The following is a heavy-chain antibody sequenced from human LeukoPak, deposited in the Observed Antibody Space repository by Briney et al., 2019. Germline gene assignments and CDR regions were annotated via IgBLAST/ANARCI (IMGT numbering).Heavy chain of an antibody. D-gene: IGHD3-22*01. J-gene: IGHJ4*02. Sequence: ASVKVSCKASGYTFTGYYIHWVRQAPGQGLEWMGWINPNSGGTNYAQKFQGRVTMTRDTSISTAYMELSRLRSDDTAVYYCASVPGYYYDSSGYYSDYWGQGTLVTVSS. V-gene: IGHV1-2*02. CDR1: GYTFTGYY. CDR3: ASVPGYYYDSSGYYSDY. CDR2: INPNSGGT.